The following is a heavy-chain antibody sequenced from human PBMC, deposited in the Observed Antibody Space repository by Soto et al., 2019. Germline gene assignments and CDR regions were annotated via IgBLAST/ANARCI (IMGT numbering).Heavy chain of an antibody. CDR3: TRTYYYDSSGVNWFDP. CDR1: GFTFSVSA. Sequence: GGSLRLSCAASGFTFSVSAMHWVRQASGKGLEWVGRIRSKANSYATAYAASVKGRFTISRDDSKNTAYLQMNSLKTEDTAVYYCTRTYYYDSSGVNWFDPWGQGTLVTVSS. J-gene: IGHJ5*02. V-gene: IGHV3-73*01. D-gene: IGHD3-22*01. CDR2: IRSKANSYAT.